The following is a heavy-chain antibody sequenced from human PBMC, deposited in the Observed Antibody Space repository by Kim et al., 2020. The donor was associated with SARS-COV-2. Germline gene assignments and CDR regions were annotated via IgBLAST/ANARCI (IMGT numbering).Heavy chain of an antibody. V-gene: IGHV1-46*01. CDR1: GYTFTSYY. CDR2: INPSGGST. J-gene: IGHJ6*02. Sequence: ASVKVSCKASGYTFTSYYMHWVRQAPGQGLEWMGIINPSGGSTSYAQKFQGGVTMTRDTSTSTVYMELSSLRSEDTAVYYCAREDMVRGVNGAGGYYYYGMDVWGQGTTVTVSS. D-gene: IGHD3-10*01. CDR3: AREDMVRGVNGAGGYYYYGMDV.